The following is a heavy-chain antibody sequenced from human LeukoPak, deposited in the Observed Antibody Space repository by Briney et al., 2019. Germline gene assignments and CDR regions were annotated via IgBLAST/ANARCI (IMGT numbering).Heavy chain of an antibody. Sequence: GGSLRLSXAASGFTFSAYAMHWVRQPPGKGLEYVSGISSNGGSTYYANSVKGRFTISRDKSKNTVDLQMGSLRPEDMAIYYCARVTYNYVFDYWGQGALVTVSS. CDR2: ISSNGGST. V-gene: IGHV3-64*01. D-gene: IGHD5-24*01. CDR3: ARVTYNYVFDY. J-gene: IGHJ4*02. CDR1: GFTFSAYA.